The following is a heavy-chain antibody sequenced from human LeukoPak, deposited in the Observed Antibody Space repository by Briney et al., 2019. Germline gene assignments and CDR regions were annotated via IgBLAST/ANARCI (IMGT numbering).Heavy chain of an antibody. Sequence: GGSLRLSCAASGFTFSSYWMSWVRQAPGKGLEWVANIKQDGSEKYYVDSVKGRFTISRDNAKNSLYLQMNSLRAEDTAVYYCTRGRITMIVVVAYFDYWGQGTLVTVSS. CDR1: GFTFSSYW. CDR3: TRGRITMIVVVAYFDY. J-gene: IGHJ4*02. D-gene: IGHD3-22*01. V-gene: IGHV3-7*01. CDR2: IKQDGSEK.